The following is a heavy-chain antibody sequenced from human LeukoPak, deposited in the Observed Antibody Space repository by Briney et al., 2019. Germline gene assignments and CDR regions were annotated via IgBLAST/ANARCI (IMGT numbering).Heavy chain of an antibody. CDR2: IYSGGST. CDR3: ARGALDYYDSSVY. D-gene: IGHD3-22*01. CDR1: GFTVSSNY. Sequence: GGSLRLSCAASGFTVSSNYMSWVRQAPGKGLEWVSVIYSGGSTYYADSVKGRFTISRDNSKNTLYLQMNSLRAEDTAVYYCARGALDYYDSSVYRGQGTLVTVSS. J-gene: IGHJ4*02. V-gene: IGHV3-66*01.